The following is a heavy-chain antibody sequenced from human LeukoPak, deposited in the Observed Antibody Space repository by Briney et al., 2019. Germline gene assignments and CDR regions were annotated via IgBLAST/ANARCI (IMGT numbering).Heavy chain of an antibody. CDR3: ARSSIIAAAGPYYFDY. D-gene: IGHD6-13*01. V-gene: IGHV1-69*06. J-gene: IGHJ4*02. CDR2: VIPIFGTA. CDR1: GGTFSSYA. Sequence: ASVKVSCKASGGTFSSYAISWVRQAPGQGLEWMGGVIPIFGTANYAQKFQGRVTITADKSTTTAYMELSSLRSEDTAVYYCARSSIIAAAGPYYFDYWGQGTLVTVSS.